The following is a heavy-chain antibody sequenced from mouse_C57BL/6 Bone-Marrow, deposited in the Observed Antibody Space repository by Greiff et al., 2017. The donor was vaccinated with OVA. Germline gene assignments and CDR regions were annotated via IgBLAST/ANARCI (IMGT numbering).Heavy chain of an antibody. D-gene: IGHD1-1*01. V-gene: IGHV1-75*01. J-gene: IGHJ2*01. CDR2: IFPGSGST. Sequence: VKLMESGPELVKPGASVKISCKASGYTFTDYYINWVKQRPGQGLEWIGWIFPGSGSTYYNEKFKGKATLTVDKSSSTAYMLLSSLTSEDSAVYICARLPSYYGSSYFDYWGQGTTLTVSS. CDR1: GYTFTDYY. CDR3: ARLPSYYGSSYFDY.